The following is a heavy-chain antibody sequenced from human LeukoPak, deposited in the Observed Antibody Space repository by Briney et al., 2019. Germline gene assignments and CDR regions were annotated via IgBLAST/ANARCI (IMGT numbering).Heavy chain of an antibody. J-gene: IGHJ6*03. Sequence: PGGSLRLSCAASGFTFSSYSMNWVRQAPGKGLEWVSSISSSSSYIYYADSVKGRFTISRDNAKNSLYLQMNSLRAEDTAVYFCARPNSGSYWNYYMDVWGKGTTVTVSS. V-gene: IGHV3-21*01. D-gene: IGHD1-26*01. CDR2: ISSSSSYI. CDR3: ARPNSGSYWNYYMDV. CDR1: GFTFSSYS.